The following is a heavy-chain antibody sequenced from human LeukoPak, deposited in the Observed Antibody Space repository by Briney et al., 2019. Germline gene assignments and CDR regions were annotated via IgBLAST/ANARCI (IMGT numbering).Heavy chain of an antibody. D-gene: IGHD6-6*01. CDR1: GFIFSNYA. J-gene: IGHJ4*02. CDR2: LTSDSSSI. CDR3: ARIEYGVGSSSDY. V-gene: IGHV3-21*01. Sequence: GGSLRLSCAASGFIFSNYAMSWVRQAPGKGLEWVAYLTSDSSSIKYADSVKGRFTISRDNAKNSLYLQMNSLRAEDTAIYFCARIEYGVGSSSDYWGQGTLVTVSS.